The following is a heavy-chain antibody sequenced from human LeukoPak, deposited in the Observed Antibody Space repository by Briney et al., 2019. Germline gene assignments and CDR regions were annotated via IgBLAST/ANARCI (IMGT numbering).Heavy chain of an antibody. CDR2: ITHSGSP. CDR1: SASLSGYY. J-gene: IGHJ2*01. CDR3: ARGVDL. Sequence: SETLSLTCRVSSASLSGYYWRWIRQPPGGGLEWLGEITHSGSPNYNPSLKSRVTISADTSKKQFSLNLTSVTAADTGVYYFARGVDLWGRGTPVTVSS. V-gene: IGHV4-34*01.